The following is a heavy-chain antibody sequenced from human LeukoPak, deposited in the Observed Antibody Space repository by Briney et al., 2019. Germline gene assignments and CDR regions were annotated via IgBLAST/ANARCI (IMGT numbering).Heavy chain of an antibody. Sequence: ASVKVSCKASGYTFTGYYMHWVRQAPGQGLEWMGWISPNSGGTNYAQKFQGWVTMTRDTSISTAYMELSRLRSDDTAVYYCARDYYGSGTTIFDYWGQGTLVTVSS. CDR3: ARDYYGSGTTIFDY. V-gene: IGHV1-2*04. D-gene: IGHD3-10*01. J-gene: IGHJ4*02. CDR1: GYTFTGYY. CDR2: ISPNSGGT.